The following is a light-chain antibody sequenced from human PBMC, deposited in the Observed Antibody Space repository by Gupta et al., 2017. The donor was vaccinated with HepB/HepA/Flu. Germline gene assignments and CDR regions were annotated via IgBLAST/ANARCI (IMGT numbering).Light chain of an antibody. V-gene: IGLV1-40*01. CDR1: SSNIGAGYD. J-gene: IGLJ3*02. Sequence: QSVLTQPPSVSGAPGQRVTTSCTGSSSNIGAGYDVHWYQQVPGTAPKLLIYGNSNRPSGVPDRFSGSKSGTSASLAISGLQAEVEADYYCQSYDSSLSGWVFGGGTKLTVL. CDR2: GNS. CDR3: QSYDSSLSGWV.